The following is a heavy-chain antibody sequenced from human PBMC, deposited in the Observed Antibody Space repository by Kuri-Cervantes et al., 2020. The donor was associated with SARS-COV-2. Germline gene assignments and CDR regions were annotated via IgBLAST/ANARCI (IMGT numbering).Heavy chain of an antibody. CDR3: ARGTTPVYVSGPLWFHLDL. J-gene: IGHJ5*02. CDR1: GDSITIYY. D-gene: IGHD3-10*01. Sequence: GSLRLSGTVSGDSITIYYWSWIRQSPGKGLEWIGYISETGGTNYNPSLKSRVTMSVDISKNQFSLKMNSVNAADTAVYYCARGTTPVYVSGPLWFHLDLWGQGTLVTVSS. CDR2: ISETGGT. V-gene: IGHV4-59*01.